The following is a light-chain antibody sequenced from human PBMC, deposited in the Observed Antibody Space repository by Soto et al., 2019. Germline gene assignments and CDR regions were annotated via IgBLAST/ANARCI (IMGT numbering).Light chain of an antibody. J-gene: IGKJ4*01. CDR3: QQYYSTPLT. V-gene: IGKV4-1*01. Sequence: DIVMTQSPDSLAVSLGERATINCKSSQSVFNRSNNKNYLTWYQQKPGQPPKLLIYWASTRESGVPDRFSGSGSGTDFTLTISSLQAEDVAVYYCQQYYSTPLTFGGGTKVEIK. CDR1: QSVFNRSNNKNY. CDR2: WAS.